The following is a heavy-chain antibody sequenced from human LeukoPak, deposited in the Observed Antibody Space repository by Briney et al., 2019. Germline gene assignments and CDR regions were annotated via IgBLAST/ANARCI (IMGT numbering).Heavy chain of an antibody. D-gene: IGHD3-10*01. CDR1: GGSFSGYY. J-gene: IGHJ5*02. CDR2: INHSGST. V-gene: IGHV4-34*01. CDR3: ARGRVQYYFGPGSQGWFDP. Sequence: PSETLSLTCAAYGGSFSGYYWNWSRQSPGMGLEWIGEINHSGSTNYNPSLKSRVTIAVDTPKNQFSLRLTSVTAADTAVYYCARGRVQYYFGPGSQGWFDPWGQGTLVTVSS.